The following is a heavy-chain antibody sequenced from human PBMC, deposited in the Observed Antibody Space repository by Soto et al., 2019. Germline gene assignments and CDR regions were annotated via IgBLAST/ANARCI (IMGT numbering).Heavy chain of an antibody. CDR2: ISAYNGNT. Sequence: QVQLVQSGAEVKKPGASVKVSCKASGYTITSYGISWVRQAPGQGLEWMGWISAYNGNTNYAQKLQGRVTMTTDTSTSTAYMELRSLRSDDTAVYYCARDLESAYSSGWYLVDYWGQGTLITVSS. V-gene: IGHV1-18*01. D-gene: IGHD6-19*01. J-gene: IGHJ4*02. CDR3: ARDLESAYSSGWYLVDY. CDR1: GYTITSYG.